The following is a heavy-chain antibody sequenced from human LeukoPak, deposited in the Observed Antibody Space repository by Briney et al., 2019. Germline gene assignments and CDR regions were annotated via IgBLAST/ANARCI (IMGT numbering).Heavy chain of an antibody. CDR3: ARGLAAASAVTIDY. V-gene: IGHV1-69*13. CDR2: IIPIFGKT. Sequence: SVKVSCKASGGTFSRYAISWARQAPGQGLEWMGGIIPIFGKTNYAQKFQGRVTITADESTSTAYMELSSLRSEDTAVYFCARGLAAASAVTIDYWGQGTLVTVSS. D-gene: IGHD6-13*01. J-gene: IGHJ4*02. CDR1: GGTFSRYA.